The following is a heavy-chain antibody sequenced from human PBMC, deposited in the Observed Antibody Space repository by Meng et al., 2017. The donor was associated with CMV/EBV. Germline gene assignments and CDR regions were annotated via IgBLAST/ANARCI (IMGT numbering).Heavy chain of an antibody. J-gene: IGHJ4*02. D-gene: IGHD3-3*01. Sequence: ASVKVSCKASGYTFTSYDINWVRQATGQGLEWTGWMNPNSGNTGYAQKFQGRVTMTRNTSISTAYMELSSLRSEDTAVYYCARGRVMYYDFWSGYHPLDYWGQGTLVTVSS. CDR3: ARGRVMYYDFWSGYHPLDY. CDR2: MNPNSGNT. V-gene: IGHV1-8*01. CDR1: GYTFTSYD.